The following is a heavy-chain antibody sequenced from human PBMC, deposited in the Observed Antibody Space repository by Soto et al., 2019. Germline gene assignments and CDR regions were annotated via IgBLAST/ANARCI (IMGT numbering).Heavy chain of an antibody. D-gene: IGHD3-22*01. J-gene: IGHJ5*02. CDR3: AKAGSSSGYRNWFDP. CDR2: ISYDGSNK. Sequence: LRLSCAASGFTFSSYGMHWVRQAPGKGLEWVAVISYDGSNKYYADSVKGRFTISRDNSKNTLYLQMNSLRAEDTAVYYCAKAGSSSGYRNWFDPWGQGTLVTSPQ. V-gene: IGHV3-30*18. CDR1: GFTFSSYG.